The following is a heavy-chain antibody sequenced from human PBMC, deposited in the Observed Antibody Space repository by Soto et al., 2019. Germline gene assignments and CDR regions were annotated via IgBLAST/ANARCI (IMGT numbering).Heavy chain of an antibody. CDR2: TSYRGTT. Sequence: SETLSLSCTVSGGSFNTFSWSWIRQPPGKGLEWIGFTSYRGTTNFNPTLKSRVTISLDTSRTEFSLTLTSVTAADTALYYCARLSPRVYDYWGGFRFGLASWGQGTPVTVSS. D-gene: IGHD3-3*01. CDR1: GGSFNTFS. V-gene: IGHV4-59*08. J-gene: IGHJ5*01. CDR3: ARLSPRVYDYWGGFRFGLAS.